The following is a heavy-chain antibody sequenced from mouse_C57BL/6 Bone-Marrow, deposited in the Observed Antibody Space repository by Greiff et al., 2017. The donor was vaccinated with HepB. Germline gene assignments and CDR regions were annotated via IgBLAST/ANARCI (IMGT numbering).Heavy chain of an antibody. CDR3: ARHYGNYERLIYYAMDY. V-gene: IGHV1-64*01. CDR2: IHPNSGST. J-gene: IGHJ4*01. Sequence: QVQLQQPGAELVKPGASVKLSCKASGYTFTSYWMHWVKQRPGQGLEWIGMIHPNSGSTNYNEKFKSKATLTVDKSSSTAYMQLSSLTSEDSAVYYCARHYGNYERLIYYAMDYWGQGTSVTVSS. D-gene: IGHD2-1*01. CDR1: GYTFTSYW.